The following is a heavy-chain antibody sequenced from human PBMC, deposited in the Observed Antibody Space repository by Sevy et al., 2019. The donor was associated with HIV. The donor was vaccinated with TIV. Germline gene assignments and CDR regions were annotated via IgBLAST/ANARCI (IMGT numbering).Heavy chain of an antibody. D-gene: IGHD5-18*01. CDR1: GGSISSSSYY. J-gene: IGHJ4*02. CDR2: IYYSGST. Sequence: SETLSLTCTVSGGSISSSSYYWGWIRQPPGKGLEWIGSIYYSGSTYYNPSLKSRVTISVDTSKNQVSLKLSSVTAADTAVDYCARQWTAMGTPYYFDYWGQGTLVTVSS. CDR3: ARQWTAMGTPYYFDY. V-gene: IGHV4-39*01.